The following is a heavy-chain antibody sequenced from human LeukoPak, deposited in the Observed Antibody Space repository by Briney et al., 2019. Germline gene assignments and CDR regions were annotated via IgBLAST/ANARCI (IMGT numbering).Heavy chain of an antibody. CDR3: AREALVGGAFDI. D-gene: IGHD2-8*02. J-gene: IGHJ3*02. V-gene: IGHV4-59*12. Sequence: SETLSLTCTVSGGSISSYYWSWFRQPPGKGLEWIGYIYYSGSTNYNPSLKSRVTISVDTSKNQLSLKLSSVTAADTAVYYCAREALVGGAFDIWGQGTMVTVSS. CDR2: IYYSGST. CDR1: GGSISSYY.